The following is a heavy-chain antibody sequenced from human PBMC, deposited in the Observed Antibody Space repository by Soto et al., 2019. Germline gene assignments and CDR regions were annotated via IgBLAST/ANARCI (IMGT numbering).Heavy chain of an antibody. D-gene: IGHD6-25*01. J-gene: IGHJ3*02. V-gene: IGHV3-30*18. Sequence: QVQLVESGGGVVQPVRSLRLSCAASGFTFSSYGMHWVRQAPGKGLEWVAVISYEGINKYNADSVKGRFTISRDNSKNALYQQMNSLRAEDTAVYYCPKGPSGYKSAFDIWGQGTIVTASS. CDR1: GFTFSSYG. CDR2: ISYEGINK. CDR3: PKGPSGYKSAFDI.